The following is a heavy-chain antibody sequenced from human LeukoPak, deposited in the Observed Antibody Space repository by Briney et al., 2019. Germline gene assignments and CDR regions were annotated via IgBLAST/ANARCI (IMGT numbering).Heavy chain of an antibody. CDR2: INPNSGGT. CDR3: ARKVRGNIAVADEYYFDY. V-gene: IGHV1-2*02. Sequence: ASVKVSCKASGYTFTGYYMHWVRQAPGQGLEWMEWINPNSGGTNYAQKFQGRVTMTRDTSISTAYMELSRLRSDDTAVYYCARKVRGNIAVADEYYFDYWGQGTLVTVSS. J-gene: IGHJ4*02. CDR1: GYTFTGYY. D-gene: IGHD6-19*01.